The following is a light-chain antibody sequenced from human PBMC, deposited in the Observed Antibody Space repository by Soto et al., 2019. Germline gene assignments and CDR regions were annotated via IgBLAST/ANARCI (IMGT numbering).Light chain of an antibody. CDR3: KQYNNWPS. CDR1: QTVSRN. J-gene: IGKJ5*01. Sequence: VVMPTSPDTMSVAPVERDNLSCRASQTVSRNLAWYQQRPGQAPRLLIYDISNRAAGVPARFSGSGSETEFTLTIRSLQSEDFAVYFCKQYNNWPSCGQGPRREIK. CDR2: DIS. V-gene: IGKV3-15*01.